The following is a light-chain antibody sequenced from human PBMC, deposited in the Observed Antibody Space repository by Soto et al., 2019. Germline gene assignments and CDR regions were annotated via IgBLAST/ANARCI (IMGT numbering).Light chain of an antibody. J-gene: IGLJ2*01. CDR1: NIGSKI. CDR2: DDD. V-gene: IGLV3-21*02. CDR3: HVWVGPSERI. Sequence: SYVLTQPPSVSVSPGQTSTITCGGDNIGSKIVQWYQHNPGQAPVLVVHDDDDRPSGIPERFSGSNSGQTATLTISRVEAVDEADSYCHVWVGPSERIFGGGTKLTVL.